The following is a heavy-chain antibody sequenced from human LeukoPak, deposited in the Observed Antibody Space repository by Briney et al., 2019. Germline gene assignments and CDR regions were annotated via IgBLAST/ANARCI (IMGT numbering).Heavy chain of an antibody. CDR2: ISGSGGST. Sequence: PGGSLRLSCAASGFTFSSYAMSWVRQAPGKGLEWVSAISGSGGSTYYADSVKGRFTISRDNSKNTLYLQMKSLRAEDTAVYYCAKDSAAAGTSYFDYWGQGTLVTVSS. V-gene: IGHV3-23*01. CDR1: GFTFSSYA. D-gene: IGHD6-13*01. CDR3: AKDSAAAGTSYFDY. J-gene: IGHJ4*02.